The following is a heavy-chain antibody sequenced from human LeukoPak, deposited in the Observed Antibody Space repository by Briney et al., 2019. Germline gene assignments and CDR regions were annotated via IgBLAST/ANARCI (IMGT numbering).Heavy chain of an antibody. CDR3: ARQVYYYGSGSYYSPPGFDP. CDR1: GGSISSSSYY. CDR2: IYYSGST. D-gene: IGHD3-10*01. J-gene: IGHJ5*02. Sequence: SETLSLTCTVSGGSISSSSYYWGWIRQPPGTGLEWIGSIYYSGSTYYNPSLKSRVTISVDTSKNQFSLKLSSVTAADTAVYYCARQVYYYGSGSYYSPPGFDPWGQGTLVTVSS. V-gene: IGHV4-39*01.